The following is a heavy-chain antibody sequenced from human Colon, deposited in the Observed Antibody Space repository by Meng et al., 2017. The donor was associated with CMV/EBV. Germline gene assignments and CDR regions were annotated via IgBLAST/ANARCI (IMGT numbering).Heavy chain of an antibody. J-gene: IGHJ5*02. Sequence: YYLHWGRQAPGQVLEWRGWIHPNSGGTNYAQKFQGRVTMTTDTSITTVYMELSSLRSDDTAVYYCARDIEEVSHYDFLTGFPPFDPWGQGTLVTVSS. D-gene: IGHD3-9*01. V-gene: IGHV1-2*02. CDR3: ARDIEEVSHYDFLTGFPPFDP. CDR2: IHPNSGGT. CDR1: YY.